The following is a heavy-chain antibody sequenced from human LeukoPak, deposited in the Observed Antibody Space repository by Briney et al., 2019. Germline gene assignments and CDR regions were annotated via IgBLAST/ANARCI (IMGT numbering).Heavy chain of an antibody. CDR1: GGSISSYY. CDR2: IYYSGST. Sequence: SETLSLTCTVSGGSISSYYWSWIRQPPGKGLEWIGYIYYSGSTNYNPSLKSRVTISVDTSKNQFSLKLSSVTAADTAVCYCARHADYDTSVGAFDIWGQGTMVTVSS. J-gene: IGHJ3*02. V-gene: IGHV4-59*08. CDR3: ARHADYDTSVGAFDI. D-gene: IGHD3-22*01.